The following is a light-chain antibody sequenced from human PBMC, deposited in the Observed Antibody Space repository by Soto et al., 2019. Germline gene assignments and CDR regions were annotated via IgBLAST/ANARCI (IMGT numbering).Light chain of an antibody. J-gene: IGLJ3*02. Sequence: QSVLTQPASVSGSPGQSITISCTGTSRDLGTYYYVSWYQHHPGKAPKVIIHDVSTRPSGVSDRFSGSKSDNTASLTISGLQPDDEADYYCSSYTISNTLVFGGGTKLTVL. V-gene: IGLV2-14*03. CDR1: SRDLGTYYY. CDR2: DVS. CDR3: SSYTISNTLV.